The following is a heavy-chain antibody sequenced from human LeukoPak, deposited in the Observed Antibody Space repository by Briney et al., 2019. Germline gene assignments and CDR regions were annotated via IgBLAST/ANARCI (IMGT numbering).Heavy chain of an antibody. Sequence: GESLKISCKGSGYSFTSYCIGWVRQMPGKGLEWMGIIYPGDSDTRYSQSFQGQVTISADKSISTAYLQWSSLKASDTAMYYCAILAVAGNDYFDYWGQGTLVTVSS. D-gene: IGHD6-19*01. CDR3: AILAVAGNDYFDY. J-gene: IGHJ4*02. CDR2: IYPGDSDT. CDR1: GYSFTSYC. V-gene: IGHV5-51*01.